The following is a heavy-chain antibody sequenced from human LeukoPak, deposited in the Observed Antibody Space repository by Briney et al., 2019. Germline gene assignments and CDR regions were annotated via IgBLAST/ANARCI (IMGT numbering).Heavy chain of an antibody. Sequence: GGSLRLSCAASGFTFSSYSMNWVRQAPGKGLEWVSSISSSSSYIYYADSVKGRFTISRDNAKNSLYLQMNSLRAEDTAVYYCARVPNDYVWGSYRYWGQGTLVTVSS. V-gene: IGHV3-21*01. CDR3: ARVPNDYVWGSYRY. J-gene: IGHJ4*02. CDR2: ISSSSSYI. D-gene: IGHD3-16*02. CDR1: GFTFSSYS.